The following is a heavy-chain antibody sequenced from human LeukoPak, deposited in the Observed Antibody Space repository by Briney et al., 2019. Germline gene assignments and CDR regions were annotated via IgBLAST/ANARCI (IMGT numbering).Heavy chain of an antibody. V-gene: IGHV3-11*04. CDR3: ARRSGTTFFDH. D-gene: IGHD1-14*01. CDR2: ITNIDNTI. Sequence: GGSLRLSCAASGFTFSDYYMSWIRQAPGKGLEWVSYITNIDNTIHYADSVRGRFTISRDNTKNSLYLQMNSLRAEDTAVYYCARRSGTTFFDHWGQGTVVTVSS. CDR1: GFTFSDYY. J-gene: IGHJ4*02.